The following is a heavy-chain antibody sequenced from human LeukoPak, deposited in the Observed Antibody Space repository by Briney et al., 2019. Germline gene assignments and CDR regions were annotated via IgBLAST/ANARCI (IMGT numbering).Heavy chain of an antibody. Sequence: PGGSLRLSCAASGFTFGDYYMSWIRQAPGKGLVWLSYISSSGSTIYYADSVKGRFTISRDNAKNSLFLQMNSLRAEDTAVYYCASGPYSPRVDYWGQGTLVSVSS. CDR3: ASGPYSPRVDY. CDR1: GFTFGDYY. J-gene: IGHJ4*02. D-gene: IGHD6-13*01. V-gene: IGHV3-11*04. CDR2: ISSSGSTI.